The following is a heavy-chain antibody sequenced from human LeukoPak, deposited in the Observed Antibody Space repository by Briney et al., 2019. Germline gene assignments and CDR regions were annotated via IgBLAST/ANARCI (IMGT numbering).Heavy chain of an antibody. D-gene: IGHD5-18*01. Sequence: SETLSLTCTVSGGSISSYFWSWIRQPPGKGLEWIAYVRDNGENNYNPSLKSRVAISVGTANNQISLRLNFVTAADTAIYYCARQPANTAAFDIWGLGTMVTVSS. CDR1: GGSISSYF. V-gene: IGHV4-59*08. J-gene: IGHJ3*02. CDR2: VRDNGEN. CDR3: ARQPANTAAFDI.